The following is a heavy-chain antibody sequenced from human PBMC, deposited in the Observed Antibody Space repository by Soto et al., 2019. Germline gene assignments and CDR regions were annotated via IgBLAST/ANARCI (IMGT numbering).Heavy chain of an antibody. D-gene: IGHD3-10*01. J-gene: IGHJ6*02. CDR1: GGSISSSSYN. CDR2: IYYSGST. V-gene: IGHV4-39*01. Sequence: PSETLSLTCTVSGGSISSSSYNWGWIRQPPGKGLEWIGSIYYSGSTYYNPSLKSRVTISVDTSKNQFSLKLSSVTAADTGVYYCARTNHYGSGSYAYGMDVWGHGTTVTVSS. CDR3: ARTNHYGSGSYAYGMDV.